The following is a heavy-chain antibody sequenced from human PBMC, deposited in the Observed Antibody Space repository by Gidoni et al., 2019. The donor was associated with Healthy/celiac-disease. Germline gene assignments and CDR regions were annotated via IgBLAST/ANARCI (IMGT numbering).Heavy chain of an antibody. Sequence: EVQLVQSGAEVKQPGESLRISCKGSGYSFTSYCISWVRQMPGKGLEWMGRIDPSDSYTNYSPSFQGHVTISADKSISTAYLQWSSLKASDTAMYYCARQWDDAVVAATGDNHYYYYGMDVWGQGTTVTVSS. CDR3: ARQWDDAVVAATGDNHYYYYGMDV. V-gene: IGHV5-10-1*03. D-gene: IGHD2-15*01. CDR2: IDPSDSYT. CDR1: GYSFTSYC. J-gene: IGHJ6*02.